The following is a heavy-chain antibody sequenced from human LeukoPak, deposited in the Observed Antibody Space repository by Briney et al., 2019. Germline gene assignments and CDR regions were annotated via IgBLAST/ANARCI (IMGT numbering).Heavy chain of an antibody. CDR1: GFTFDNYA. J-gene: IGHJ4*02. CDR2: ISWNSGYI. V-gene: IGHV3-9*01. D-gene: IGHD6-19*01. CDR3: AKVRGTYSSGYFFDY. Sequence: GRSVRLSCAASGFTFDNYAMHWVRQAPGEGLEWLSIISWNSGYIGYADSVKGRFTISRDNAKKSLDLQMNSLRAEDTAFYYCAKVRGTYSSGYFFDYWGQGTLVTVSS.